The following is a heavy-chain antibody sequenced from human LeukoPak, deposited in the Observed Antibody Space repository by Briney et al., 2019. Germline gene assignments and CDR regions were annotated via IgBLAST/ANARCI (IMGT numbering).Heavy chain of an antibody. V-gene: IGHV3-30*01. CDR2: ISYDGSNK. CDR3: ARANIRRIAAATSDY. Sequence: GGSLRLSCAASGFTFSSYAMHWVRQAPGKGLEWVAVISYDGSNKYYADSVKGRFTISRDNSKNTLYLQMNSLRAEDTAVYYCARANIRRIAAATSDYWGQGALVTVSS. CDR1: GFTFSSYA. D-gene: IGHD6-13*01. J-gene: IGHJ4*02.